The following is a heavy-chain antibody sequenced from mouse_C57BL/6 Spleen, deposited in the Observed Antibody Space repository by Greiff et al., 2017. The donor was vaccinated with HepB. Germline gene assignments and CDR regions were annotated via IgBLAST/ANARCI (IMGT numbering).Heavy chain of an antibody. D-gene: IGHD3-1*01. J-gene: IGHJ4*01. CDR3: ARGGPGFYAMDY. CDR2: IYPRSGNT. V-gene: IGHV1-81*01. CDR1: GYTFTSYG. Sequence: QVQLQQSGAELARPGASVKLSCKASGYTFTSYGISWVKQRTGQGLEWIGEIYPRSGNTYYNEKFKGKATLTADKSSSTAYMERRSLTSEDSAVYFCARGGPGFYAMDYWGQGTSVTVSS.